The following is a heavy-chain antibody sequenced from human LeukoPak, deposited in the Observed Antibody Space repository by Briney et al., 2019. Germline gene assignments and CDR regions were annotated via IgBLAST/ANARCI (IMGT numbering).Heavy chain of an antibody. CDR2: IWYDGSNK. CDR3: ASGRQYNNAWYLDY. J-gene: IGHJ4*02. CDR1: GFTFRNYG. V-gene: IGHV3-33*01. D-gene: IGHD1-14*01. Sequence: GRSLRLSCAASGFTFRNYGMHWVRQAPGKGLEWVAVIWYDGSNKYYADSVEGRFTISRDNSKNTLYLQMNSLRAEDTAVYYCASGRQYNNAWYLDYWGQATMV.